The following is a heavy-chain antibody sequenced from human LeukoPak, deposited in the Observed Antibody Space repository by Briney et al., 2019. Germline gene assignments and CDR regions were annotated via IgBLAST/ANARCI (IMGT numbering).Heavy chain of an antibody. CDR1: GGSISSYY. Sequence: SETLSLTCTVSGGSISSYYFSWIRQPPGKGLEWIGYIHYSGSTNYNPSLKSRVTISLDTSENQFSLMLSSVTAADTAVYYCARDTWGYYDGSGYYYYFDYWGQGTLVTVSS. CDR3: ARDTWGYYDGSGYYYYFDY. V-gene: IGHV4-59*01. D-gene: IGHD3-22*01. J-gene: IGHJ4*02. CDR2: IHYSGST.